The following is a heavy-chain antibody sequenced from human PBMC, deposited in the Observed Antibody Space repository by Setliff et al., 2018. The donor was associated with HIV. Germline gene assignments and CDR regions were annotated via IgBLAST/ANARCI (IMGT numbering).Heavy chain of an antibody. D-gene: IGHD4-17*01. CDR1: GHSITSDYQ. V-gene: IGHV4-38-2*02. CDR3: VRVDYGDYDFDY. Sequence: SETLSLTCTVSGHSITSDYQWGWIRQPPGKGLEWIGSTYHSGSTYYNPSLKSRVTISVDTTKSQISLKLISVTAADTAVFYCVRVDYGDYDFDYWGQGTLVTVSS. J-gene: IGHJ4*02. CDR2: TYHSGST.